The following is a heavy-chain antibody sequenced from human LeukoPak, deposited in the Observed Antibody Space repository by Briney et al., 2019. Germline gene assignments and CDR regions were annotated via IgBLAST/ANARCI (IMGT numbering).Heavy chain of an antibody. CDR1: GGSFSGYY. D-gene: IGHD3-10*01. J-gene: IGHJ5*02. CDR2: INHSGST. V-gene: IGHV4-34*01. Sequence: SETLSLTCAVYGGSFSGYYWSWIRQPPGKGLEWIGEINHSGSTNYNPSLKSRVTISVDTSKNQFSLKLSSVTAADTAVYYCAGTMVRGVILGKSPTGFDPWGQGTLVTVSS. CDR3: AGTMVRGVILGKSPTGFDP.